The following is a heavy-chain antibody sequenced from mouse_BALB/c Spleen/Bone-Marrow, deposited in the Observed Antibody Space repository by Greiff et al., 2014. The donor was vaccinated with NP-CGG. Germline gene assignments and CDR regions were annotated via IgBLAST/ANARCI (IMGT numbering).Heavy chain of an antibody. Sequence: SGGGLVQPGGSRKLSCAASGFTFSSFGMHWVRQTPEKGLEWVAYISSGSSTIYYADTVKGRFTISRDNPKNTLFLQMTSLRSEDTAMYYCARSPYDYAAMDYWGQGTLVTVSS. CDR2: ISSGSSTI. V-gene: IGHV5-17*02. D-gene: IGHD2-4*01. J-gene: IGHJ4*01. CDR3: ARSPYDYAAMDY. CDR1: GFTFSSFG.